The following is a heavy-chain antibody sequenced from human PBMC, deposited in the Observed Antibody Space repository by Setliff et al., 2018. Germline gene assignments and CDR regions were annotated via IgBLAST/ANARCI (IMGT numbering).Heavy chain of an antibody. V-gene: IGHV4-59*11. CDR3: ARVGGDYPDY. D-gene: IGHD3-10*01. CDR2: IYYSGST. Sequence: SETLSLTCTVPGGSISSHYWSWIRQPPGKGLEWIGSIYYSGSTNYNPSLKSRVTISVDTSKNQFSLKLSSVTAADTAVYYCARVGGDYPDYWGQGTLVTVSS. J-gene: IGHJ4*02. CDR1: GGSISSHY.